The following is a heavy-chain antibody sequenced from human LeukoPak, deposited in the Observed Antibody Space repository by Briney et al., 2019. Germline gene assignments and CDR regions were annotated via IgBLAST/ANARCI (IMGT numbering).Heavy chain of an antibody. CDR3: ARATLRVKSGGYYGSGNGVWFDP. V-gene: IGHV1-18*01. J-gene: IGHJ5*02. D-gene: IGHD3-10*01. Sequence: ASVKVSCKASGYTFNSYGISWVRQAPGQGLEWMGWISAYNGNTNYAQNLQGRVTMTTDTSTSTAYMELRSLRSDDTAVYYCARATLRVKSGGYYGSGNGVWFDPWGQGTLVTVSS. CDR2: ISAYNGNT. CDR1: GYTFNSYG.